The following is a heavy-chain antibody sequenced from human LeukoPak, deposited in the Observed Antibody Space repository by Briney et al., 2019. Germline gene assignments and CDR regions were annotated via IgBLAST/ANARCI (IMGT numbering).Heavy chain of an antibody. D-gene: IGHD2-2*01. CDR3: ARALGSPPLGYCSSTSCRTRHYYYYYMDV. Sequence: PSETLSLTCTVSGGSISSGSYYWSWIRQPAGKGLEWIGRIYTSGSTNYNPSLKSRVTISVDTSKNQFSLKLSSVTAADTAVYYCARALGSPPLGYCSSTSCRTRHYYYYYMDVWGKGTTVTVSS. CDR2: IYTSGST. CDR1: GGSISSGSYY. V-gene: IGHV4-61*02. J-gene: IGHJ6*03.